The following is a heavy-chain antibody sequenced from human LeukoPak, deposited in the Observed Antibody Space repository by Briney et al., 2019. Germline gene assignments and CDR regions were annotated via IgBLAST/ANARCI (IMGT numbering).Heavy chain of an antibody. CDR3: ARDQVEMATITNFDY. D-gene: IGHD5-24*01. Sequence: ASVKVSCKASGYTFTGYYMHWVRQAPGQGLEWMGWINPNSGGTNYAQKFQGRVTMTRDTSISTAYMELSRLRSDDTAVYYCARDQVEMATITNFDYWGQGTLVTVSS. CDR2: INPNSGGT. V-gene: IGHV1-2*02. CDR1: GYTFTGYY. J-gene: IGHJ4*02.